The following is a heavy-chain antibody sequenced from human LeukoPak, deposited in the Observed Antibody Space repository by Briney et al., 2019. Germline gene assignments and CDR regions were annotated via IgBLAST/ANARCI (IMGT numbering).Heavy chain of an antibody. D-gene: IGHD3-16*01. Sequence: PSETLSLTCTVSGGSISSYYWSWIRQPPGKGLEWIGYIYYSGSTNYNPSLKSRVTISVDTSKNQFSLKLSSVTAADTAVYYCARSPGGAYFDYWGQGTLVTVSS. CDR3: ARSPGGAYFDY. CDR2: IYYSGST. V-gene: IGHV4-59*01. J-gene: IGHJ4*02. CDR1: GGSISSYY.